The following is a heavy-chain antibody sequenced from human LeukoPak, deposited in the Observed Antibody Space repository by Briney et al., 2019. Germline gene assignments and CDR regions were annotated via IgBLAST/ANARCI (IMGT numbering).Heavy chain of an antibody. Sequence: GGSLRLSCAASGFTFSSYSMNWVRQAPGKGLEWVSSISTSSTYIYYADSVKGRFTISRDYAKNSLYLQMNSLRAEDTAVYYCARDGNYYGSGDPNWFDPWGQGTLVTVSS. CDR3: ARDGNYYGSGDPNWFDP. J-gene: IGHJ5*02. D-gene: IGHD3-10*01. CDR1: GFTFSSYS. CDR2: ISTSSTYI. V-gene: IGHV3-21*01.